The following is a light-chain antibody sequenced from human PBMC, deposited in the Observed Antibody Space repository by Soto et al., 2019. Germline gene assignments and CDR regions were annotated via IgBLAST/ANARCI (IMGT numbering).Light chain of an antibody. J-gene: IGKJ1*01. V-gene: IGKV1-5*01. CDR1: QSISSW. Sequence: DIQMTQSPSTLSASVGDRVTITCRASQSISSWLAWYQQKPGKAPKLLIYDASSLESGVPSRFSGSRSGREFTLTISSVQPDDFATYCCQQYNSYSPTFGQGNKGEIK. CDR2: DAS. CDR3: QQYNSYSPT.